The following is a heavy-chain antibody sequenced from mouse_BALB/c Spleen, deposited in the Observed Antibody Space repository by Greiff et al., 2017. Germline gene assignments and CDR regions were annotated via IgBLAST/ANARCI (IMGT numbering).Heavy chain of an antibody. J-gene: IGHJ2*01. Sequence: EVQLQQSGAELVKPGASVKLSCTASGFTIKDTYMHWVKQRPEQGLEWIGRIDPANGNTKYDPKFQGKATITADTSSNTAYLQLSSLTSEDTAVYYCARGRYGSSRLDYWGQGTTLTVSS. CDR2: IDPANGNT. D-gene: IGHD1-1*01. V-gene: IGHV14-3*02. CDR3: ARGRYGSSRLDY. CDR1: GFTIKDTY.